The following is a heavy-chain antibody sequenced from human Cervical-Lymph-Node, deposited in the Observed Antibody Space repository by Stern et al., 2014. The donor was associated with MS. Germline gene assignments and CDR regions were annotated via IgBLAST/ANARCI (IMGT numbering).Heavy chain of an antibody. CDR2: ISAYNGNT. CDR3: ARFEKKQPSRGDY. J-gene: IGHJ4*02. D-gene: IGHD6-13*01. CDR1: GYTFTSYG. Sequence: QVQLVESGAEVKKPGASVKVSCKASGYTFTSYGISWVRQAPGQGLEWMGWISAYNGNTNHSQKLQGRATMNTDTSTSTAHNDMMSLRSDDTAVYYCARFEKKQPSRGDYWGQGTLVTVSS. V-gene: IGHV1-18*04.